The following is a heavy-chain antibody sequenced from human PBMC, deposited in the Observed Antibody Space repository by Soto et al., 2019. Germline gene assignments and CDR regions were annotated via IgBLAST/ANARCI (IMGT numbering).Heavy chain of an antibody. CDR2: INAGNGNT. D-gene: IGHD6-6*01. V-gene: IGHV1-3*01. CDR3: AVGHSSSSGYYYYYMDV. CDR1: GYTFTSYA. Sequence: ASVKVSCKASGYTFTSYAMHWVRQAPGQRLEWMRWINAGNGNTKYSQKFQGRVTITRDTSAGTAYMELSSLRSEDTAVYYCAVGHSSSSGYYYYYMDVWGKGTTVTVSS. J-gene: IGHJ6*03.